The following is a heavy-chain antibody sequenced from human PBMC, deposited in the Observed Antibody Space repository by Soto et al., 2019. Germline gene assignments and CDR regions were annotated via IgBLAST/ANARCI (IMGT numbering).Heavy chain of an antibody. J-gene: IGHJ1*01. CDR1: GFTFRSYV. CDR2: TSYDGSDK. CDR3: ARWGTTGGLDV. V-gene: IGHV3-30*19. D-gene: IGHD3-16*01. Sequence: QVHLVESGGGVVQPGTSLRVSCVGSGFTFRSYVIHWVRQAPGKGLEWVALTSYDGSDKYYGDSVRGRFTISRDNSRNTVDLQMDSVKLEDTAIYYCARWGTTGGLDVWGQGTLVSVSS.